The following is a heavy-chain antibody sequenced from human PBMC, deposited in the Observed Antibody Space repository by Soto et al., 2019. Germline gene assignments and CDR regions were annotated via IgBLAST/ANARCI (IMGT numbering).Heavy chain of an antibody. CDR2: INHSGST. Sequence: SETLSLTCAVYGGSFSGYYWSWIRQPPGKGLDWVGEINHSGSTNHNPSLKSRVTISVDTSKNQFSLKLSSVTAADTAVYYCARVHASSILRFLERLPIGDYYYGMDVWGQGTTVTVSS. CDR3: ARVHASSILRFLERLPIGDYYYGMDV. J-gene: IGHJ6*02. D-gene: IGHD3-3*01. V-gene: IGHV4-34*01. CDR1: GGSFSGYY.